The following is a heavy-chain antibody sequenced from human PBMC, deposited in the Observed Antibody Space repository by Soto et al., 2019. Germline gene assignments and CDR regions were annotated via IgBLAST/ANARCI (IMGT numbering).Heavy chain of an antibody. J-gene: IGHJ4*02. CDR2: INAGNGNT. V-gene: IGHV1-3*01. CDR3: ARVGFDSSGYYYSDY. D-gene: IGHD3-22*01. CDR1: GYTFTSYA. Sequence: QVQLVQSGAEVKKPGASVKVSCKASGYTFTSYAMHWVRQAPGQRLEWMGWINAGNGNTKYSQKFQGRVTITRDTSASTAYMELSSLRSEDTAVYYCARVGFDSSGYYYSDYWGQGTLVTVSS.